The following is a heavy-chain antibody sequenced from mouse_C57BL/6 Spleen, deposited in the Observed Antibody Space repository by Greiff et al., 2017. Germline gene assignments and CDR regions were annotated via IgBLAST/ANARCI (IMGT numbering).Heavy chain of an antibody. V-gene: IGHV1-53*01. J-gene: IGHJ4*01. CDR2: INPSNGGT. CDR3: ARYYYGSSYGYYAMDY. Sequence: VQLQQPGTELVKPGASVKLSCKASGYTFTSYWMHWVKQRPGQGLEWIGNINPSNGGTNYNEKFKSKATLTVDKSSSTAYMQLSSLTSEDSAVYYCARYYYGSSYGYYAMDYWGQGTSVTVSS. CDR1: GYTFTSYW. D-gene: IGHD1-1*01.